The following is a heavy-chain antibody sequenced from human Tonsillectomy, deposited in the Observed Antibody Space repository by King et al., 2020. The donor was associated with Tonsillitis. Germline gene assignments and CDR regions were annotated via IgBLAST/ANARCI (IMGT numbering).Heavy chain of an antibody. CDR2: IYYNGNT. Sequence: VQLQESGPGLVKPSETLSLTCTVSGGSISSYYWSRIRQPPGKGLEWIGYIYYNGNTNYNPSLKSRVTISVDTSKNQFSLKLSSVTAADTAVYFCARDFEKGVSSGSFNWYFDLWGRGTLVIVSS. J-gene: IGHJ2*01. CDR1: GGSISSYY. V-gene: IGHV4-59*01. CDR3: ARDFEKGVSSGSFNWYFDL. D-gene: IGHD6-25*01.